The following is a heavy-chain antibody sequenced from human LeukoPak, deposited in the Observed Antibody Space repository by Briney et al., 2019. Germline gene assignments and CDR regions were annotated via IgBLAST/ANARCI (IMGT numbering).Heavy chain of an antibody. CDR3: AKDLLAVGELRGNYFDY. Sequence: NPGGSLRLSCAASGFTFSSYSMNWVRQAPGKGLEWVSSISSSSSYIYYADSVKGRFTISRDNSKNTLYLQMNSLRAEDTAVYYCAKDLLAVGELRGNYFDYWGQGTLVTVSS. D-gene: IGHD1-26*01. J-gene: IGHJ4*02. V-gene: IGHV3-21*04. CDR2: ISSSSSYI. CDR1: GFTFSSYS.